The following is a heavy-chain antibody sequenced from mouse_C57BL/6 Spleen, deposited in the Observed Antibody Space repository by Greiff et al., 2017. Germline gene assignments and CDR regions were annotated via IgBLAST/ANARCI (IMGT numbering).Heavy chain of an antibody. CDR2: IRLKSDNYAT. CDR1: GFTFSNYW. J-gene: IGHJ2*01. CDR3: TSDGYYGGY. Sequence: EVKVEESGGGLVQPGGSMKLSCVASGFTFSNYWMNWVRQSPEKGLEWVAQIRLKSDNYATHYAESVKGRFTISRDDSKSSVYLQMNNLRAEDTGIYYCTSDGYYGGYWSQGTTLTVSS. V-gene: IGHV6-3*01. D-gene: IGHD2-3*01.